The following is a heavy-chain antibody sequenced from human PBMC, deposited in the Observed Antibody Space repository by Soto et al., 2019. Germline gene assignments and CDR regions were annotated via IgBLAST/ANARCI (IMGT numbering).Heavy chain of an antibody. J-gene: IGHJ4*02. Sequence: QVQLVQSGTEVKKPGASVKVSCKASGYRFTHYVIHWVRQAPGQRLEWMGWIGAGDGKTYYSQNFQGTVTITKDTSASTAYMELSSLISEDTAVYYCVRDYASDSGVHLDFWGQGTRVTVSS. D-gene: IGHD3-22*01. CDR1: GYRFTHYV. CDR3: VRDYASDSGVHLDF. CDR2: IGAGDGKT. V-gene: IGHV1-3*01.